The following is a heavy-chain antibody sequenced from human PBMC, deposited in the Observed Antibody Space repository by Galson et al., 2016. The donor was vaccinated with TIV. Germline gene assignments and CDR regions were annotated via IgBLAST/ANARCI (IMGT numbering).Heavy chain of an antibody. Sequence: SVKVSCKASGYNFAMHAISWVRQAPGEGLEWMAWTRTYNGDTRHAEKVQGRVTTTTDTSTGTAYMELRSLRSDDTAVYYCARDRNSVSAVVLEDDAFDIWGQGTLVT. J-gene: IGHJ3*02. CDR3: ARDRNSVSAVVLEDDAFDI. CDR1: GYNFAMHA. V-gene: IGHV1-18*01. D-gene: IGHD3-3*01. CDR2: TRTYNGDT.